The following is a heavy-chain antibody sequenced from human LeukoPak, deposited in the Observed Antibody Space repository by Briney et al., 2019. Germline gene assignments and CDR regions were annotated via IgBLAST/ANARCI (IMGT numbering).Heavy chain of an antibody. V-gene: IGHV1-3*01. J-gene: IGHJ4*02. CDR1: GYTFTNYA. D-gene: IGHD3-10*01. Sequence: ASVKVSCKASGYTFTNYAMHWVRQAPGQRLEWMGWINAGNGNTKYSQKFQGRVTITRDTSASTAYMELSSLRSEDTAVYYCARVYTMVRGVNPYYFDYWGQGTLVTVSS. CDR2: INAGNGNT. CDR3: ARVYTMVRGVNPYYFDY.